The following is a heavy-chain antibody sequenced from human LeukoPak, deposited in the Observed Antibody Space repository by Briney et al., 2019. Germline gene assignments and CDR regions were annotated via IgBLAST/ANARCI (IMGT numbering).Heavy chain of an antibody. V-gene: IGHV4-39*01. J-gene: IGHJ4*02. Sequence: SETLSLTCTVSGVSISSTTYYWGWIRQPPGKGLEWIGNIYYSGSTYYNPSLKSRVTISVDTSKSQFSLKLSSVTAADTAVYYCARGFQWRDSWGQGTLVTVSS. CDR1: GVSISSTTYY. D-gene: IGHD6-19*01. CDR3: ARGFQWRDS. CDR2: IYYSGST.